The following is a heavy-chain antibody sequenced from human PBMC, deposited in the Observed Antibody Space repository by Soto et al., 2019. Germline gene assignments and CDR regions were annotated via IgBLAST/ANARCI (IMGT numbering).Heavy chain of an antibody. V-gene: IGHV1-69*12. CDR3: ARDGDPQSAFWSGPLGGGRFDP. D-gene: IGHD3-3*01. CDR2: IVPMFGTA. J-gene: IGHJ5*02. CDR1: GGTFGNSA. Sequence: QVQLVQSGAEVKKPGSSVNVSCKTSGGTFGNSAVTWVRQAPGQGLEWLGGIVPMFGTANYAQKFQGRVTNTADESTITAYMELSRLNTDDTAVYYCARDGDPQSAFWSGPLGGGRFDPWGQGTLVTVSS.